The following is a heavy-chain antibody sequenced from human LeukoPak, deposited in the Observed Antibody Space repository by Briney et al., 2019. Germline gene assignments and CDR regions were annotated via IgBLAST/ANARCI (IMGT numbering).Heavy chain of an antibody. D-gene: IGHD2-15*01. J-gene: IGHJ5*02. CDR1: GGSISSGSYY. Sequence: SETLSLTCTVSGGSISSGSYYWSWLRQPAGKGLEWIGRVYTSGSTNYNPSLKCRVTMSLDTSKSQFSLRLSSVTAADTAVYYCARAQTCGGSCDWFDPWGQGTLVTVSS. V-gene: IGHV4-61*02. CDR2: VYTSGST. CDR3: ARAQTCGGSCDWFDP.